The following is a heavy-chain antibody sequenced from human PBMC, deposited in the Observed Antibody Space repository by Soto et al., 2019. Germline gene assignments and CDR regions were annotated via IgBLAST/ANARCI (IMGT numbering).Heavy chain of an antibody. D-gene: IGHD3-9*01. J-gene: IGHJ4*02. CDR1: GFTFGTYS. CDR2: ISYDASNT. Sequence: QVQVVESGGGVVQAGRSLSLSCTASGFTFGTYSMHWVRQAPGKGLEWVAVISYDASNTYYADSVKGRFTISRDNSKNSLFLQMNSLRPEDTAVYYCATPQRGYFDLDYWGQGILVTVAS. CDR3: ATPQRGYFDLDY. V-gene: IGHV3-30-3*01.